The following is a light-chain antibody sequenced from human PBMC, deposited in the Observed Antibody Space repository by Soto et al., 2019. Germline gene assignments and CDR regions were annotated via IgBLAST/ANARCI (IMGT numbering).Light chain of an antibody. CDR3: CSYAGSSTLV. CDR1: SSDVGSYKF. CDR2: EGS. Sequence: QSVLTQPASVSGSTGQSITISCTGTSSDVGSYKFVSWYQQHPGKAPKLMIYEGSKRPSGVSNRFSGSKSGNTASLTISGLQAEDEADYYCCSYAGSSTLVFGGGTKLTVL. J-gene: IGLJ2*01. V-gene: IGLV2-23*01.